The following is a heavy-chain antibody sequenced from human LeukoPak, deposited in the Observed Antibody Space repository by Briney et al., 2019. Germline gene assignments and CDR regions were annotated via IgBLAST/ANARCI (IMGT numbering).Heavy chain of an antibody. CDR2: INLRGFHA. Sequence: GASVKISCKASGYTFSDYFIHWVRQAPGQGLEWMGIINLRGFHASYAEKFQGRVAMTGDTSTSTVYMELSSLRSEDTAVYYCAKVASYYGSGGYYTHWGEGTLVAVSS. CDR3: AKVASYYGSGGYYTH. CDR1: GYTFSDYF. J-gene: IGHJ4*02. V-gene: IGHV1-46*01. D-gene: IGHD3-10*01.